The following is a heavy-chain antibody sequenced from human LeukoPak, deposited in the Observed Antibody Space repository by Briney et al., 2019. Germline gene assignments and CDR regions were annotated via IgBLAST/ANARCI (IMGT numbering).Heavy chain of an antibody. J-gene: IGHJ4*02. D-gene: IGHD6-19*01. CDR2: ISGSGGIT. Sequence: GGSLRLSCAASGFTFSSYAMSWVRQAPGKGLEWVSGISGSGGITYYADAVKGRFTISRDNSKNTLFLQMNSLRAEDTAVHYCAKDIRGGSGWCFDYWGQGTLVTVSS. CDR1: GFTFSSYA. CDR3: AKDIRGGSGWCFDY. V-gene: IGHV3-23*01.